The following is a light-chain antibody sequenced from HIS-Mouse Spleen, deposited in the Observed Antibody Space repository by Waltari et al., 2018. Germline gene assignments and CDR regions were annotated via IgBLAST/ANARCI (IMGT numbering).Light chain of an antibody. CDR1: ALTKKY. CDR3: YSTDSSGNHRV. J-gene: IGLJ2*01. CDR2: EDS. Sequence: SYELTQPPSVSVSPGQTARITCSGDALTKKYDYWYQQKSGKAPVLVIYEDSKRPSGIPERFSGSSSGTMATLTISGAQVEDEADYYCYSTDSSGNHRVFGGGTKLTVL. V-gene: IGLV3-10*01.